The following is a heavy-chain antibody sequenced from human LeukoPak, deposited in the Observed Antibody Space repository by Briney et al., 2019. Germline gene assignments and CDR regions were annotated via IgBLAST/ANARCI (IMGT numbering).Heavy chain of an antibody. CDR1: GRSISRYY. CDR3: ARMRKQLVRFDY. V-gene: IGHV4-59*01. D-gene: IGHD6-6*01. CDR2: IYYSGST. J-gene: IGHJ4*02. Sequence: SETLSLTCTVSGRSISRYYWSWTPHPPGKGLEWIGYIYYSGSTNYNPSLQSRVTISVDPSKNQFSLKLSSVTAADTAVYYCARMRKQLVRFDYWGQGTLVTVSS.